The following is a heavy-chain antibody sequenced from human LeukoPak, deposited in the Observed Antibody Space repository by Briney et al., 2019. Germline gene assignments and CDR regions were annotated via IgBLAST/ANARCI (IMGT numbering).Heavy chain of an antibody. D-gene: IGHD6-13*01. CDR2: ISWNSGSI. Sequence: PGRSLRPSCAASGFTFDDYAMHWVRQAPGKGLEWVSGISWNSGSIGYADSVKGRFTISRDNAKNSLYLQMNSLRAEDTALYYCVKGVAAGYYYYMDVWGKGTTVTVSS. CDR1: GFTFDDYA. CDR3: VKGVAAGYYYYMDV. J-gene: IGHJ6*03. V-gene: IGHV3-9*01.